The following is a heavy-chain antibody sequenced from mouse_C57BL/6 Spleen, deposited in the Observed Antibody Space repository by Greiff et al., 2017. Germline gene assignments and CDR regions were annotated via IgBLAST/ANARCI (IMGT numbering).Heavy chain of an antibody. CDR3: DRKPPHYDYDLGWYFGV. V-gene: IGHV2-2*01. J-gene: IGHJ1*03. Sequence: VQLQESGPGLVQPSQSLSITCTVSGFSLTSYGVHWVRQSPGKGLEWLGVIWSGGNTDYNAAFISRLSISKDNSKSQVFFKMNSLQTDDTTIYYGDRKPPHYDYDLGWYFGVWGTGTTLTVSS. CDR2: IWSGGNT. CDR1: GFSLTSYG. D-gene: IGHD2-4*01.